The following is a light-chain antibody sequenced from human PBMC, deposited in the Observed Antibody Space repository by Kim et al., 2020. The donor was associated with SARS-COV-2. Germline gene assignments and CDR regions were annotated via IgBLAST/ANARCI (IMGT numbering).Light chain of an antibody. CDR3: QAWDSALMV. V-gene: IGLV3-1*01. J-gene: IGLJ2*01. Sequence: VSPGHTASITCSGDKLGDKYACWYQQKPGQSPVLVIYQDSKRPSGIPERFSGSNSGNTATLTISGTQAMDEADYYCQAWDSALMVFGGGTQLTVL. CDR1: KLGDKY. CDR2: QDS.